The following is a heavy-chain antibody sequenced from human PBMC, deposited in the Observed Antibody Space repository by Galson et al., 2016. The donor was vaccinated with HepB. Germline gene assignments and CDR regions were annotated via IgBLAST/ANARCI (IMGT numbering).Heavy chain of an antibody. D-gene: IGHD6-13*01. CDR2: ISYDGTNK. CDR1: GFTFSSYV. V-gene: IGHV3-30-3*01. CDR3: AKEEDSSSWGMGCHGMDV. Sequence: SLRLSCAASGFTFSSYVMHWVRQAPGKGLEWVAVISYDGTNKYYAGSVKGRLTLSSDNSKNTLYLQMNSLRAEDTAVYYWAKEEDSSSWGMGCHGMDVWGQGTTVTVSS. J-gene: IGHJ6*02.